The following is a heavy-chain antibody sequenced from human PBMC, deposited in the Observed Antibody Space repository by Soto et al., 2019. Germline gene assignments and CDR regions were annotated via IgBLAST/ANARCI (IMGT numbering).Heavy chain of an antibody. CDR1: GGSIRSSSYY. D-gene: IGHD3-22*01. CDR2: IYYSGNT. Sequence: SETMSLTCTVAGGSIRSSSYYWGWIRQPPGKGLEWIGSIYYSGNTYYNPSLKSRVTISVDTAKNQFSLKLSSVTAADTAVYYCARSYYDSTGFAVDPWGQGTLVTVSS. CDR3: ARSYYDSTGFAVDP. J-gene: IGHJ5*02. V-gene: IGHV4-39*01.